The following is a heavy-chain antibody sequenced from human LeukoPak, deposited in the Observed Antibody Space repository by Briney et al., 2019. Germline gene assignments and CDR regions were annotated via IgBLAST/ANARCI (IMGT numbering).Heavy chain of an antibody. CDR2: ISVRSNYI. J-gene: IGHJ4*02. D-gene: IGHD3-22*01. Sequence: GGSLRLSCAASGYTFSSYSINWVRQAPGKGLAWVASISVRSNYIYYADSVRGRFSISRDDARDSLYLQMNSLRAEDTAVYYCVRIRRNSDTSGFYYYYDYWGQGTLVTVSS. V-gene: IGHV3-21*01. CDR1: GYTFSSYS. CDR3: VRIRRNSDTSGFYYYYDY.